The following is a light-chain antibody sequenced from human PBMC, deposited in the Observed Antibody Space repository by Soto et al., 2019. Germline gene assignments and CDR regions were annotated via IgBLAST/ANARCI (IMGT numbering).Light chain of an antibody. Sequence: QSVLTQPASVSGSPGQSITISCTGTISDVGSYNYVSWYQQYPGKAPKLMIYDVSTRPSGVSDRFSGSKSGNTASLTISGLRAEDEADYYCCSYTSSTTPLFGGGTKVTVL. CDR3: CSYTSSTTPL. CDR1: ISDVGSYNY. J-gene: IGLJ2*01. CDR2: DVS. V-gene: IGLV2-14*03.